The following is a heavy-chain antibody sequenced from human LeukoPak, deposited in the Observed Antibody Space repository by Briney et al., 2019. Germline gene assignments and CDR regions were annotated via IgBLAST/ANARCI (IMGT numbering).Heavy chain of an antibody. Sequence: SVKVSCKASGGTLSSYTISWVRQAPGQGLEWMGRIIHILGIANYAQKFQGRVTITADKSTSTAYMELSSLRSEDTAVYYCARLTTVTTFQRWGQGTLVTVSS. V-gene: IGHV1-69*02. CDR2: IIHILGIA. J-gene: IGHJ4*02. CDR3: ARLTTVTTFQR. CDR1: GGTLSSYT. D-gene: IGHD4-11*01.